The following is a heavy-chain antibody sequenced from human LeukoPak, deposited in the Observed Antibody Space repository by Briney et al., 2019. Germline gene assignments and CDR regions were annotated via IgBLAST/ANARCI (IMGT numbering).Heavy chain of an antibody. J-gene: IGHJ4*02. V-gene: IGHV1-8*01. Sequence: ASVKVSCKASGDTFTSYDINWVRQATGEGLEWRGWMNANSGNTGYAQKIQGRVTMTRKNSISTAYMERSRLRAEETAVYYCGREKPNSSYFDHWGQGTLVTVSS. CDR3: GREKPNSSYFDH. CDR1: GDTFTSYD. D-gene: IGHD6-19*01. CDR2: MNANSGNT.